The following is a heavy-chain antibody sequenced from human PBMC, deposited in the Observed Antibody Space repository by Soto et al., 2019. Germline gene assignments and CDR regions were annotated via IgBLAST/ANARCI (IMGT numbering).Heavy chain of an antibody. J-gene: IGHJ4*02. CDR2: IYYGGST. CDR3: ARIYDRSGSFDY. D-gene: IGHD3-22*01. V-gene: IGHV4-39*01. CDR1: GGSISSGGYY. Sequence: QLQLQESGPGLVKPSETLSLTCTVSGGSISSGGYYWGWIRQPPGKGLEWIGNIYYGGSTYYNPSPKSRVTISVDTSKNQFSLKLSSVTAADTAVYYCARIYDRSGSFDYWGQGTLVTVSS.